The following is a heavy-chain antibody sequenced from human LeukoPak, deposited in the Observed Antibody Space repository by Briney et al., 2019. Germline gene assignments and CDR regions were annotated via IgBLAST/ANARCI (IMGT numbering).Heavy chain of an antibody. Sequence: QTGGSLRLSCAASGFTFSSYAMSWVRQAPGKGLEWVSTIGGSGGSTYYADSVKGRFTISRDNSKNTLYVQMNSLRAEDTAVYYCAKDRKFFGSGSSNWFDPWGQGTLVTVSS. J-gene: IGHJ5*02. D-gene: IGHD3-10*01. CDR1: GFTFSSYA. CDR3: AKDRKFFGSGSSNWFDP. CDR2: IGGSGGST. V-gene: IGHV3-23*01.